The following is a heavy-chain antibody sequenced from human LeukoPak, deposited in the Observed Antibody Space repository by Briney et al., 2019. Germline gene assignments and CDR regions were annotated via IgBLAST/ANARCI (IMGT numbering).Heavy chain of an antibody. CDR2: ISSSSSYI. CDR3: ARDVSNYGDYADY. D-gene: IGHD4-17*01. J-gene: IGHJ4*02. Sequence: GGSLRLSCAASGFTFSSYSMNWVRQAPGKGLEWVSSISSSSSYIYYADSVKGRFTISRDNAKNSLYLQMNSLRAEDTAVYHCARDVSNYGDYADYWGQGTLVTVSS. CDR1: GFTFSSYS. V-gene: IGHV3-21*01.